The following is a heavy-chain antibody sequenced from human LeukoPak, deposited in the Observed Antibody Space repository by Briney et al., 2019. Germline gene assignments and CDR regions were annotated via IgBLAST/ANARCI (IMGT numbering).Heavy chain of an antibody. D-gene: IGHD5-24*01. V-gene: IGHV5-51*01. CDR1: GYNFTAYW. Sequence: GESLKISCKASGYNFTAYWIGWVRQMPEEGLEWMGIIYPGDSDIRYGPAFQGHFTISADKSVTTAYLQWSSLTASDSAIYYCARPPREGRADAFGTWGQGTVVTVSS. J-gene: IGHJ3*02. CDR3: ARPPREGRADAFGT. CDR2: IYPGDSDI.